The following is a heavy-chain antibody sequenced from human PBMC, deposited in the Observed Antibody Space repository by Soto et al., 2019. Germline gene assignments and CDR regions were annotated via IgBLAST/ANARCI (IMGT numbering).Heavy chain of an antibody. CDR2: IYHSGST. Sequence: QLQLQESGSGLVKPSQTLSLTCAVSGGPISSGGYSWNWIRQPLGKGLEWIGYIYHSGSTYYNPSLKSRVTISVDKSKNQFSLKLTSVTAADTAVYYCARDQLEGNWFDPWGQGTLVTVSS. D-gene: IGHD1-1*01. V-gene: IGHV4-30-2*01. CDR3: ARDQLEGNWFDP. J-gene: IGHJ5*02. CDR1: GGPISSGGYS.